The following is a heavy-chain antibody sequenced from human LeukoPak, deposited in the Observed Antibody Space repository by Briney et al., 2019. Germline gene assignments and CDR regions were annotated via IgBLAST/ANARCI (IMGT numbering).Heavy chain of an antibody. J-gene: IGHJ4*02. CDR2: ISYDGSNK. CDR1: GFTFSSYG. V-gene: IGHV3-30*18. Sequence: GGSLRLSCAASGFTFSSYGMHWVRQAPGKGLEWVAVISYDGSNKYYADSVKGRFTISRDNSKNTLYLQMNSLRAEDTAVYYCAKSPALWFGESYYFDYWGQGTLVTVSS. D-gene: IGHD3-10*01. CDR3: AKSPALWFGESYYFDY.